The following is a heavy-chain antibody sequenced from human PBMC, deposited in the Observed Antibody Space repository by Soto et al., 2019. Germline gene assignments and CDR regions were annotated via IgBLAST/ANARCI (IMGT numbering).Heavy chain of an antibody. D-gene: IGHD3-10*01. CDR2: IYYSGRA. J-gene: IGHJ4*02. Sequence: ETLSLTCTVSGDSISSGNKYCGLIRQPPGKGLEWIGSIYYSGRAYYNPSLKSRVTISADTSKNQFSLKLSSVTAADTSVYFCARQEGSGSYPIDYWGQGTLVTVSS. CDR1: GDSISSGNKY. CDR3: ARQEGSGSYPIDY. V-gene: IGHV4-39*01.